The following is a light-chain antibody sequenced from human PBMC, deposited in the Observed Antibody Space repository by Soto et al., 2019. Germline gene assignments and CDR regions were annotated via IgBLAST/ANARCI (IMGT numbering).Light chain of an antibody. CDR1: QSISSY. CDR3: RLRYSPQYT. Sequence: DIQMTQSPSSLSASVGDRVTITCRASQSISSYLNWYQQKPGKAPKLLIYAASSVESGVPSRFSGSAYATDFTLTISSLQPEDYANYYGRLRYSPQYTFGYGTKLELK. CDR2: AAS. V-gene: IGKV1-39*01. J-gene: IGKJ2*01.